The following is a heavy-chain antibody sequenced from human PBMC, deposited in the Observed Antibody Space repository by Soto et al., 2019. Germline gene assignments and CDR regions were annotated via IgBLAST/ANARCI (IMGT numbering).Heavy chain of an antibody. CDR2: ISGSGGST. Sequence: GWSLRLSCAASGFTFSSYAMSLVRQAPGKGLEWVSAISGSGGSTYYADSVKGRFTISRDNSKNTLYLQMNSLRAEDTAVYYCANPFKSISGTQRNAFDIWGKGTMVTV. CDR3: ANPFKSISGTQRNAFDI. CDR1: GFTFSSYA. D-gene: IGHD1-26*01. J-gene: IGHJ3*02. V-gene: IGHV3-23*01.